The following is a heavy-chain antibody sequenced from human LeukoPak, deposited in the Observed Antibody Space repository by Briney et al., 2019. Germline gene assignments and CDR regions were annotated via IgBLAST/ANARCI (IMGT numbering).Heavy chain of an antibody. J-gene: IGHJ4*02. D-gene: IGHD3-10*01. CDR2: ISGSGGST. CDR1: GFTFSSYA. V-gene: IGHV3-23*01. Sequence: GGSLRLSCAASGFTFSSYAMSWVRQAPEKGLEWVSAISGSGGSTYYADSVKGRFTISRDNSKNTLYLQMNSLRAEDTAMYYCAKAEYYYGSGSRGGFDYWGQGTLVTVSS. CDR3: AKAEYYYGSGSRGGFDY.